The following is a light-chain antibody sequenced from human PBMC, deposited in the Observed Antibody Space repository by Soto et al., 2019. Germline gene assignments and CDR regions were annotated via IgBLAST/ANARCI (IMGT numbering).Light chain of an antibody. J-gene: IGKJ2*01. V-gene: IGKV3-20*01. Sequence: EIVLTQSPGTLSLXXXXXXXLSCRASQRXSNSYLAWFQQKPGQAPRLLIYDASSRAAGVPDRVSGGGSGTDFTLTISALEPEDFALYFCQQYERPPFAFGQGTRLEI. CDR2: DAS. CDR1: QRXSNSY. CDR3: QQYERPPFA.